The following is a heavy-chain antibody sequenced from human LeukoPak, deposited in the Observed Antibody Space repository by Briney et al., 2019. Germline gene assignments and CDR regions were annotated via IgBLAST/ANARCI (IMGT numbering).Heavy chain of an antibody. CDR2: IYYSGST. CDR3: ARHSGSSPHYFDY. CDR1: SGSITSYY. Sequence: SETLSLTCTVSSGSITSYYWSWLRQPPGKGLEWIGFIYYSGSTHYKSSLNSRVTISVDTSRNQFSLRQSSVTAADTAVYYCARHSGSSPHYFDYWGQGTLVTVSS. V-gene: IGHV4-59*08. J-gene: IGHJ4*02. D-gene: IGHD1-26*01.